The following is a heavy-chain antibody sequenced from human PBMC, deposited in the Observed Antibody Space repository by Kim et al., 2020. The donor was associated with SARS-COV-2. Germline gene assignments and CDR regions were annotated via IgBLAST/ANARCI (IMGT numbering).Heavy chain of an antibody. CDR3: ARHDY. CDR2: YPGEPDT. V-gene: IGHV5-51*01. J-gene: IGHJ4*02. Sequence: YPGEPDTQSSPSFQGQVTISADKSISTAYLQWSSLKASDTAMYYCARHDYWGQGTLVTVSS.